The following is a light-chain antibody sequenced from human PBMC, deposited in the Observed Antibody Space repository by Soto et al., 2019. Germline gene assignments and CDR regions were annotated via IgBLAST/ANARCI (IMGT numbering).Light chain of an antibody. V-gene: IGLV1-47*01. CDR1: SSNIGRNY. Sequence: QSALTQPPSASGTPGQRVTISCSGSSSNIGRNYVYWYQQLPGTSPKLLIYRNNQRPSWVPDRFSGSKTGSSASLAISGVRSEDEADYYCAAWDDSLSGVVFGGGTKVTVL. J-gene: IGLJ2*01. CDR2: RNN. CDR3: AAWDDSLSGVV.